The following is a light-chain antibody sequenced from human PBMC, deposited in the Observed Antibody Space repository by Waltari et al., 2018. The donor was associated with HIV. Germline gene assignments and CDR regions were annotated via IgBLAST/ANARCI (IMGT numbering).Light chain of an antibody. CDR3: QQYNSYSWT. J-gene: IGKJ1*01. V-gene: IGKV1-5*03. CDR2: KAS. Sequence: DIQMTQSHSTLSASVGDRVTIPCRASQTISSWLAWYQQKPGKAPNLLIYKASSLETGVPSRFSGSGSGTEFTLTISSLQPDDFATYYCQQYNSYSWTFGQGTKVEIK. CDR1: QTISSW.